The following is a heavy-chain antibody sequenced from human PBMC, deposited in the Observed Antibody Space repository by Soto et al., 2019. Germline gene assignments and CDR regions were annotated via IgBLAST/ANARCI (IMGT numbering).Heavy chain of an antibody. CDR3: ARPVREPSYYFDY. V-gene: IGHV3-33*01. Sequence: QVQLVESGGGVVQPGRSLRLSCAASGFTFSSYGMHWVRQAPGKGLEWVAVIWYDGSNKYYADSMKGRFTISRDNSKNTLYLQMNSLRAEDTAVYYCARPVREPSYYFDYWGQGTLVTVSS. D-gene: IGHD1-1*01. CDR2: IWYDGSNK. CDR1: GFTFSSYG. J-gene: IGHJ4*02.